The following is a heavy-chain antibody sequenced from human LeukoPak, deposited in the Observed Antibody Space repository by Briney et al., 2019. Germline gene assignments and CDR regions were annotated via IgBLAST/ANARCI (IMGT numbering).Heavy chain of an antibody. D-gene: IGHD5-18*01. CDR1: GFTFSSNA. Sequence: PGGSLRLSCAASGFTFSSNAMTWVRQAPGQGLECVSAITAGGDTTYYADSVKGRFTISRDNSRNTLYLQLNALRAEDTAVYYCAKAYGSNGYNQLPIDFWGQGTLVTVSS. J-gene: IGHJ4*02. V-gene: IGHV3-23*01. CDR3: AKAYGSNGYNQLPIDF. CDR2: ITAGGDTT.